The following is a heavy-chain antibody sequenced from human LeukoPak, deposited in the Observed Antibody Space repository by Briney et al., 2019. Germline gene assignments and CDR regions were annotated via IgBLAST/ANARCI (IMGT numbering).Heavy chain of an antibody. V-gene: IGHV3-23*01. J-gene: IGHJ5*02. CDR1: GFTFSSYA. CDR2: ISGSGGST. Sequence: GGSLRLSCAASGFTFSSYAMSWVRQAPGKGLEWVSAISGSGGSTYYADSVKGRFTISRDNSKNTLYLQMNSLRAEDTAVYYCVKDLTSVAGTNWFDPWGQGTLVTVSS. CDR3: VKDLTSVAGTNWFDP. D-gene: IGHD6-19*01.